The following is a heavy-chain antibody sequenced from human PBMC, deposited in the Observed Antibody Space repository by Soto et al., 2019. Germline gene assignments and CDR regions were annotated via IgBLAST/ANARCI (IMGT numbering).Heavy chain of an antibody. CDR3: ARDLGDWSGYSVDY. D-gene: IGHD3-3*01. CDR1: GFTFSSYS. J-gene: IGHJ4*02. CDR2: ISSSSSYI. Sequence: EVQLVESGGGLVKPGGSLRLSCAASGFTFSSYSMNWVRQAPGKGLEWVSSISSSSSYIYYADSVKGRFTISRDKAKNSLYLQMNSLRAEDTAVYYCARDLGDWSGYSVDYWGQGTLVTVSS. V-gene: IGHV3-21*01.